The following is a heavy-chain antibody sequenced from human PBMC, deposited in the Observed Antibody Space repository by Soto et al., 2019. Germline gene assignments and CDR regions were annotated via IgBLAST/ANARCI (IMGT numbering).Heavy chain of an antibody. J-gene: IGHJ4*02. CDR2: INAGNGNT. CDR3: ARGTVDRTFDY. Sequence: QVQLVQSGAEVKKPGASVKVSCKASGYTFTSYAMHWVRQAPGQRLEWMGWINAGNGNTKYSQKFQGRVTITRDTSASTAYIELSSLRSEDTAVYYCARGTVDRTFDYWGQGTLVTVSS. D-gene: IGHD3-22*01. V-gene: IGHV1-3*01. CDR1: GYTFTSYA.